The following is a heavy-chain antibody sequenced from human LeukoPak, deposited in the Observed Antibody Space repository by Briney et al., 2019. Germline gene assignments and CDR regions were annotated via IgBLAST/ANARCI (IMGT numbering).Heavy chain of an antibody. CDR2: INPSGGST. J-gene: IGHJ4*02. D-gene: IGHD3-16*01. V-gene: IGHV1-46*03. CDR3: ARDLIMITFGGGLDY. Sequence: ASVKVSCKASGYTFTSYYMHWVRHAPGQGLEWMGIINPSGGSTSYAQKFQGRVTMTRDTSTSTVYMELSSLRSGDTAVYYCARDLIMITFGGGLDYWGQGTLVTVSS. CDR1: GYTFTSYY.